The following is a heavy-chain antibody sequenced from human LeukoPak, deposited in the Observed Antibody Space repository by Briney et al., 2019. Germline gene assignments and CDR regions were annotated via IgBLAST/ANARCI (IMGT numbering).Heavy chain of an antibody. J-gene: IGHJ4*02. D-gene: IGHD3-22*01. CDR3: ATAGYYYDSSGLIDY. CDR1: GYTLTELS. V-gene: IGHV1-24*01. Sequence: ASVKVSCKVSGYTLTELSMYWVRQAPGKGLEWMGGFDPEDGETIYAQKFQGRVTMTEDTSTDTAYMELSSLRSEDTAVYYCATAGYYYDSSGLIDYWGQGTLVTVSS. CDR2: FDPEDGET.